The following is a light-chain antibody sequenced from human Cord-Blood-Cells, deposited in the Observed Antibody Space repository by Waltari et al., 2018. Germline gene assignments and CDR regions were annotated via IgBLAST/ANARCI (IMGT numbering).Light chain of an antibody. V-gene: IGKV1-39*01. CDR2: AAS. CDR1: QSISSY. Sequence: IQMTQTPSSLSASVGDKVTITCRESQSISSYLNWYQQKPGKAPKLLIYAASSLQSGVPSRFSGSGCGTDFTLTISRLQPEEFATYYCQQSYSTPYTFGQGTKLEIK. CDR3: QQSYSTPYT. J-gene: IGKJ2*01.